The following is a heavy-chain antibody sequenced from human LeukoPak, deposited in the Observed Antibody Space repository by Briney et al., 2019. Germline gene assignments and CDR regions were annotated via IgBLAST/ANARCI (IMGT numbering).Heavy chain of an antibody. CDR2: ISYDGSNK. CDR3: AKDRGDGYRDYYYGMDV. CDR1: GFTFSIYG. D-gene: IGHD5-24*01. V-gene: IGHV3-30*18. J-gene: IGHJ6*02. Sequence: PGRSLRLSCAASGFTFSIYGMHWVRQAPGKGLERVAIISYDGSNKYYADSVKGRFTISRDNSKNTLYLQMNSLRAEDTAVYYCAKDRGDGYRDYYYGMDVWGQGTTVTVSS.